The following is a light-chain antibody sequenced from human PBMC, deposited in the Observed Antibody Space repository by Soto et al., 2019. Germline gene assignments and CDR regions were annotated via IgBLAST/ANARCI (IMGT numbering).Light chain of an antibody. J-gene: IGKJ5*01. CDR3: QQYNSYSA. Sequence: DIQMTQFPSTLCASVGDRVIITCRASQSISGWLAWYQQKPGIAPKLLIYKASTLQDGVPPRFSGSGSGTEFTLTISSLQPEDFATYYCQQYNSYSAFGQGTRLEIK. V-gene: IGKV1-5*03. CDR1: QSISGW. CDR2: KAS.